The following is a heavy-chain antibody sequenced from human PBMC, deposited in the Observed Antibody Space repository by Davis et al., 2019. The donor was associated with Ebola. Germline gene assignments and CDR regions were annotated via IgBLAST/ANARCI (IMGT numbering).Heavy chain of an antibody. V-gene: IGHV3-30-3*01. CDR3: AKDTPDSSSWYWDYYYYGMDV. CDR2: ISYDGSNK. D-gene: IGHD6-13*01. Sequence: GESLKISCAASGFTFSSYAMHWVRQAPGKGLEWVAVISYDGSNKYYADSVKGRFTTSRDNSKNTLYLQMNSLRAEDTAVYYCAKDTPDSSSWYWDYYYYGMDVWGQGTTVTVSS. J-gene: IGHJ6*02. CDR1: GFTFSSYA.